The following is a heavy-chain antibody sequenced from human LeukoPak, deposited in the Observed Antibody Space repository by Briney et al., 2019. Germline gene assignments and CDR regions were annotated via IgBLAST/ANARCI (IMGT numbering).Heavy chain of an antibody. D-gene: IGHD6-6*01. J-gene: IGHJ6*03. CDR3: ARGGSIAARSARDYYYYYYMDV. V-gene: IGHV1-8*01. CDR2: MNPNSGNT. CDR1: GYTFTSYD. Sequence: ASVKVSCKASGYTFTSYDINWVRQATGQGLEWMGWMNPNSGNTGYAQKFQGRVTMTRNTSIGTAYMELSSLRSEDTAVYYCARGGSIAARSARDYYYYYYMDVWGKGTTVTVSS.